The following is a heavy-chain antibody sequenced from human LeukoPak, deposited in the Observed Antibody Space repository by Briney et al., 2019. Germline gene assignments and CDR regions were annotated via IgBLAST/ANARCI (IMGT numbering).Heavy chain of an antibody. CDR1: GGTFSSYA. Sequence: GASVKVSCKASGGTFSSYAISWVRQAPGQGLEWMGGIIPIFGTANYAQKFQGRVTITADESTSTAYMELSSLRSEDTAVYYCASSRLFGTMDYWGQGTLVTVSS. V-gene: IGHV1-69*01. J-gene: IGHJ4*02. CDR3: ASSRLFGTMDY. D-gene: IGHD3-22*01. CDR2: IIPIFGTA.